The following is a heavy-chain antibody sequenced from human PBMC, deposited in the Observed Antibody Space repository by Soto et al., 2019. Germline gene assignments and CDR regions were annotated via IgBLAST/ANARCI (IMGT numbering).Heavy chain of an antibody. Sequence: QVQLVESGGGVVQPGRSLRLSCAASGFTFSSYGMHWVRQAPGKGLEWGAVIWYDGSNKYYADSVKGRFTISRDKSKNTLYLKMNLLRAEDTAVYYCARWGIAAGDYWGQGTLVTVSS. V-gene: IGHV3-33*01. D-gene: IGHD6-13*01. J-gene: IGHJ4*02. CDR2: IWYDGSNK. CDR1: GFTFSSYG. CDR3: ARWGIAAGDY.